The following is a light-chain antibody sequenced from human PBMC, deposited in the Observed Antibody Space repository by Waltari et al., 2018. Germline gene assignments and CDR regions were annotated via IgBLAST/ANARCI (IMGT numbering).Light chain of an antibody. J-gene: IGKJ1*01. Sequence: DIQMTQSPSSLSPSVGDRVTITCRASQSISIYLNWYQQKPGKAPKPLIYAASSLQSGVPSRFSGSGSGTDFTLTISSLQPEDFATYYCQQSYSFPRTFGQGTKVEIK. CDR1: QSISIY. V-gene: IGKV1-39*01. CDR3: QQSYSFPRT. CDR2: AAS.